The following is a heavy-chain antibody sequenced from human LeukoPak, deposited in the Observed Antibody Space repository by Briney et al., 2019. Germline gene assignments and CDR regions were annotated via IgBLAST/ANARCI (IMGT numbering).Heavy chain of an antibody. Sequence: GGSLRLSCAASGFTFSSYAMHWVRQAPGKGLEWVAVISYDGSNKYYADSVKGRFTISRDNAKNSLYLQMNSLRAEDTAVYYCARGDAIFGVVIIRKAMDVWGKGTTVTVSS. J-gene: IGHJ6*04. CDR1: GFTFSSYA. D-gene: IGHD3-3*01. CDR2: ISYDGSNK. CDR3: ARGDAIFGVVIIRKAMDV. V-gene: IGHV3-30-3*01.